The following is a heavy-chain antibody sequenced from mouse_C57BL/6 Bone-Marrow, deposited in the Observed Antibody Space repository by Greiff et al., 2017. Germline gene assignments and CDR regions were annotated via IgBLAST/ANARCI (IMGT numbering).Heavy chain of an antibody. D-gene: IGHD2-5*01. CDR2: IFPGSGST. CDR1: GYTFTDYY. V-gene: IGHV1-75*01. J-gene: IGHJ4*01. CDR3: ARAYYSNYDDYAMDY. Sequence: QVQLQQSGPELVKPGASVKISCKASGYTFTDYYINWVKQRPGQGLEWIGWIFPGSGSTYYNEKFKGKATLTVDKSSSTAYMLLSSLTSEDSAVYFCARAYYSNYDDYAMDYWGQGTSVTVSS.